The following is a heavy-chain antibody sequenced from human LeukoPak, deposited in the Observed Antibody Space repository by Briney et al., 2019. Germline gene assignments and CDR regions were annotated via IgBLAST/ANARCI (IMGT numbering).Heavy chain of an antibody. CDR3: ARDSLGYCSGGSCYSGAFDI. CDR2: IIPIFGTA. J-gene: IGHJ3*02. CDR1: GGTFSSYA. Sequence: SVKVSCKTSGGTFSSYAISWVRQAPGQGLEWMGRIIPIFGTANYAQKFQGRVTITTDESTSTAYMELSSLRSEDTAVYYCARDSLGYCSGGSCYSGAFDIWGQGTMVTVSS. D-gene: IGHD2-15*01. V-gene: IGHV1-69*05.